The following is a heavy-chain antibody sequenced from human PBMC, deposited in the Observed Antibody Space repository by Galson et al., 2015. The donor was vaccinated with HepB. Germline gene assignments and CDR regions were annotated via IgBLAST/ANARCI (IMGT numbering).Heavy chain of an antibody. CDR3: ARDFLVGATTRD. D-gene: IGHD1-26*01. CDR1: GFTLSDYY. V-gene: IGHV3-11*06. J-gene: IGHJ4*02. CDR2: ISGSSGDT. Sequence: SLRLSCAASGFTLSDYYMSWIRQAPGKGLEWLSYISGSSGDTNYADSVKGRFTISRDNAKNSLYLQMNNLRAEDTAMYYCARDFLVGATTRDWGQGTLVTVSS.